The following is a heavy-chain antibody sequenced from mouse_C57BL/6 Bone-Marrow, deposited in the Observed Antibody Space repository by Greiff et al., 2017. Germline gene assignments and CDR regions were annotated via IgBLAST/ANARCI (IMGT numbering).Heavy chain of an antibody. CDR3: SYYGSNYFDY. CDR2: IDPEDGGT. D-gene: IGHD1-1*01. CDR1: GFNIKDYY. Sequence: VQLKQSGAELVKPGASVKLSCTASGFNIKDYYMHWVKQRTEQGLEWIGRIDPEDGGTKYAPKFQGKATITADTSSNTAYLQLSSLTSEDTAVYYCSYYGSNYFDYWGQGTLVTVSA. J-gene: IGHJ3*01. V-gene: IGHV14-2*01.